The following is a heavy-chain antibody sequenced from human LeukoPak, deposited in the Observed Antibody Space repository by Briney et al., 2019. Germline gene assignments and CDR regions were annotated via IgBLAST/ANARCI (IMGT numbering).Heavy chain of an antibody. Sequence: SETLSLTCTVSGGSISSNNYYWGWVRQPPGKGLQWIGNIHYSGSTYYNPSLNSRVSMSVDTSKNQFSLNLSSVSAADTAVFYCARTNIAGRPFDYWGQGTLVTVSS. CDR3: ARTNIAGRPFDY. CDR1: GGSISSNNYY. D-gene: IGHD6-6*01. CDR2: IHYSGST. V-gene: IGHV4-39*01. J-gene: IGHJ4*02.